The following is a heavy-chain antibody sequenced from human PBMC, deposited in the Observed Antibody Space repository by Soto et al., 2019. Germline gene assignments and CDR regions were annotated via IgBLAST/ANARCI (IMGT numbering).Heavy chain of an antibody. V-gene: IGHV3-11*01. Sequence: GGSLRLSCVASGLTFSDYYMSWMRQAPGKGLEWVSYISSSGSTIYYIDSVKGRFTISRDNAKNSLFLQMNSLRAEDTAVYYCARVGRNGALWGQGTLVTVSS. J-gene: IGHJ4*02. D-gene: IGHD3-10*01. CDR2: ISSSGSTI. CDR3: ARVGRNGAL. CDR1: GLTFSDYY.